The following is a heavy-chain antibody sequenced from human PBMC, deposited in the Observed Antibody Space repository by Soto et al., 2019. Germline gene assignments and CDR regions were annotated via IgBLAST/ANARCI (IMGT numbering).Heavy chain of an antibody. CDR2: ISYDGTKI. D-gene: IGHD3-22*01. CDR1: GFTFSIYA. J-gene: IGHJ4*02. CDR3: ARDLHYFDSSGPFDY. V-gene: IGHV3-30-3*01. Sequence: GGSLRLSCTASGFTFSIYAMHWVRQAPGKGLEWVAIISYDGTKIDYAGSVKGRFTISRDNSKNTLYLQMNSLRAEDTAVYYCARDLHYFDSSGPFDYWGQGTLVTVSS.